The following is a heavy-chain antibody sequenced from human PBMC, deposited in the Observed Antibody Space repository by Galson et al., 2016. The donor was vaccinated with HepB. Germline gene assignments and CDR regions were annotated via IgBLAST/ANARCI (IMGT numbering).Heavy chain of an antibody. CDR3: ANLGYCSGGDCYSVD. D-gene: IGHD2-15*01. Sequence: SETLSLTCAVSGGSLSTRSWWSWIRQTPGKGLEWIGEIYHTRTTNYNPSLKSRITMSLDKSKNQFSLKLNSVTAADTAVYYCANLGYCSGGDCYSVDWGQGTMVTVSS. CDR1: GGSLSTRSW. J-gene: IGHJ4*02. CDR2: IYHTRTT. V-gene: IGHV4-4*02.